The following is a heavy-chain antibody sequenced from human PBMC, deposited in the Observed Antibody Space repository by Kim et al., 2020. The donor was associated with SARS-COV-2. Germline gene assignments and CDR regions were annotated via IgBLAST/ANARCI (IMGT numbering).Heavy chain of an antibody. J-gene: IGHJ4*02. CDR1: GNTFITHA. CDR2: IIPVVNIV. D-gene: IGHD4-17*01. Sequence: SVKVSCKASGNTFITHAISWVRQAPGQGLEWMGRIIPVVNIVDYAQKFQGRVTITADKSTTTAYMELGSLRSEDTAVYYCEREDYGGNFRVRYFDYWGQGTLVTVSS. CDR3: EREDYGGNFRVRYFDY. V-gene: IGHV1-69*04.